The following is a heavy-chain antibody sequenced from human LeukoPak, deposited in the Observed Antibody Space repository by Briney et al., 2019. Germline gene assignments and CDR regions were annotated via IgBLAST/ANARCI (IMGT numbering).Heavy chain of an antibody. CDR1: GFTFSSYS. V-gene: IGHV3-21*04. D-gene: IGHD1/OR15-1a*01. J-gene: IGHJ4*02. Sequence: GGSLRLSCAASGFTFSSYSMNWVRQAPGKGLEWVSSISTSSSYIYYADSVKGRFTIFRDNARNSLFLQMNSLRAEDTALYYCAKVAYNWINYGPLDYWGQGTLVTVSS. CDR3: AKVAYNWINYGPLDY. CDR2: ISTSSSYI.